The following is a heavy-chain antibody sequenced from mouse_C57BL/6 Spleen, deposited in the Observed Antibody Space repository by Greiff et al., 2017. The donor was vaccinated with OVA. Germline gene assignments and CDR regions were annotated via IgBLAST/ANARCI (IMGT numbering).Heavy chain of an antibody. CDR1: GYTFTSYW. Sequence: QVQLQPGAELVKPGASVKLSCKASGYTFTSYWMQWVKQRPGQGLEWIGEIDPSDSYTNYNQKFKGKATLTVDTSSSTAYMQLSSLTSEDSAVYYCASGGYDGYYDAMDYWGQGTSVTVSS. V-gene: IGHV1-50*01. CDR3: ASGGYDGYYDAMDY. J-gene: IGHJ4*01. D-gene: IGHD2-3*01. CDR2: IDPSDSYT.